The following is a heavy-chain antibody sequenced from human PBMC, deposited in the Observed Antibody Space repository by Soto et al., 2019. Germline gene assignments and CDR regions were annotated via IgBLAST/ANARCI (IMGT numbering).Heavy chain of an antibody. J-gene: IGHJ4*02. V-gene: IGHV1-8*01. D-gene: IGHD3-3*01. CDR2: SNSNSGNS. CDR1: GYTFTSYN. Sequence: ASVKVSCKASGYTFTSYNINWVRQAPGQGLEWVAGSNSNSGNSDHAQKFQGRLTVTRDTSISTAYMELSSLRSDDTAVYYCVLLGVFDHLGPGTLVIVS. CDR3: VLLGVFDH.